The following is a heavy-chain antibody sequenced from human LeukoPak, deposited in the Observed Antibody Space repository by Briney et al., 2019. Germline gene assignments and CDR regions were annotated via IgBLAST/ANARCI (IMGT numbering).Heavy chain of an antibody. CDR1: GGSISSSSYY. Sequence: SETLSLTCTVSGGSISSSSYYWSWIRQPPGKGLEWIGYIYYSGSTNYNPSLKSRVTISVDASKNQFSLKLSSVTAADTAMYYCARGFSGSYYDWFDPWGQGTLVTVSS. D-gene: IGHD1-26*01. CDR2: IYYSGST. CDR3: ARGFSGSYYDWFDP. V-gene: IGHV4-61*01. J-gene: IGHJ5*02.